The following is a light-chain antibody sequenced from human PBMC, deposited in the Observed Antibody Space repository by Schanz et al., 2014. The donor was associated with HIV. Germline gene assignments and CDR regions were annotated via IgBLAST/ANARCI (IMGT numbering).Light chain of an antibody. CDR1: TSNIGAGYD. CDR3: QSYDTSLSVWV. V-gene: IGLV1-40*01. J-gene: IGLJ3*02. CDR2: YSS. Sequence: QSVLTQPPSVSGAPGQRVTISCTGSTSNIGAGYDVHWYRHLPGTAPKLLIYYSSNRPSGVPDRFSGSKSGTSASLAITGLQADDEADYYCQSYDTSLSVWVFGGGTKLTVL.